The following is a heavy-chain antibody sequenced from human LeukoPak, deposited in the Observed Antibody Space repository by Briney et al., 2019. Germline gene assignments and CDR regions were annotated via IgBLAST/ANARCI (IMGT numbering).Heavy chain of an antibody. CDR2: SRNKAKSYTT. CDR3: VRVGSVAGSDYLDY. J-gene: IGHJ4*02. D-gene: IGHD6-19*01. CDR1: GFTFSDHF. Sequence: GGSLRLSCAVSGFTFSDHFLDWVRQAPGKGLEWVGRSRNKAKSYTTEYAASVKGRFTISRDDSKNSLYLQMNSLTTEDTAVYYCVRVGSVAGSDYLDYWGQGTLVTVSS. V-gene: IGHV3-72*01.